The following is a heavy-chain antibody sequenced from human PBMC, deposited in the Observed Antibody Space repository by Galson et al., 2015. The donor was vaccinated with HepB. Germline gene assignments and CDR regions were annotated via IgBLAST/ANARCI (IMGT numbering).Heavy chain of an antibody. CDR2: IYYSGST. CDR1: GGSISSGGYY. D-gene: IGHD2-21*01. J-gene: IGHJ2*01. CDR3: ARETYCGGDCYRRGKGYFDL. V-gene: IGHV4-31*03. Sequence: QVQLQESGPGLVKPSQTLSLTCTVSGGSISSGGYYWSWIRQHPGKGLEWIGYIYYSGSTYYNPSLKSRVTISVDTSKNQFSLKLSSVTAADTAVYYCARETYCGGDCYRRGKGYFDLWGRGTLVTVSS.